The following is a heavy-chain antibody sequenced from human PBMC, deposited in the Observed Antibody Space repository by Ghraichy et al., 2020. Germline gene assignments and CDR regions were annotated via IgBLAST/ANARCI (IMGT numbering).Heavy chain of an antibody. V-gene: IGHV3-23*01. J-gene: IGHJ4*02. Sequence: GGSLRLSCVASGFTFSSYAMSWVRQAPGKGLEWVSVISSSGGSTNYADSVKGRFTISRDNSKNTLYLQMNSLRAEDTAVYYCAKGPGSRGWSSRLFDCWGQGTLVTVSS. CDR2: ISSSGGST. CDR1: GFTFSSYA. D-gene: IGHD3-3*01. CDR3: AKGPGSRGWSSRLFDC.